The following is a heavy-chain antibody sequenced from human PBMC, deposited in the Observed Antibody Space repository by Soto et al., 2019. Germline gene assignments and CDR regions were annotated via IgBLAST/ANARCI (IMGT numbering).Heavy chain of an antibody. J-gene: IGHJ4*02. CDR3: ARDKITGLFDY. D-gene: IGHD2-8*02. V-gene: IGHV4-34*01. CDR1: GGSFSGHY. Sequence: SETLSLTCAVYGGSFSGHYWTWIRQPPGTGLEWIGEINHSGSTNYNPSLKSRVTISVDTSKNQFSLKLTSVTTADTAVYYCARDKITGLFDYWGQGTLVTVSS. CDR2: INHSGST.